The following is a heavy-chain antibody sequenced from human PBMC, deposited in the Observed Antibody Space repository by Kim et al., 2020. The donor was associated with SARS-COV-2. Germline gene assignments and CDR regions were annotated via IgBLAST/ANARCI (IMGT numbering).Heavy chain of an antibody. V-gene: IGHV6-1*01. D-gene: IGHD1-1*01. CDR3: ARQGYNWNDSGNWFDP. Sequence: SVKSRITINPETSKNQFALQLNSVTPEDTAVYYCARQGYNWNDSGNWFDPWGQGTLVTVSS. J-gene: IGHJ5*02.